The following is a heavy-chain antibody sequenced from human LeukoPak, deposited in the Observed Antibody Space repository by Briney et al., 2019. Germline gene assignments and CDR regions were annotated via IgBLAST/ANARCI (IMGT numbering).Heavy chain of an antibody. V-gene: IGHV4-59*08. Sequence: SETLSLTCTVSGGSISTSYWNWIRQPPGKGLEWIGNIYYSGSIKYNPSLKSRGTISIDTSRQQFSLKLSSATAADTAVYYCESQGSWGQGTLVSVSS. CDR3: ESQGS. CDR1: GGSISTSY. J-gene: IGHJ4*02. CDR2: IYYSGSI.